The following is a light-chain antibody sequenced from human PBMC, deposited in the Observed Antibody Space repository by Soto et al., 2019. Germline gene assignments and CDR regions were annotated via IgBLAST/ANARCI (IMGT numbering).Light chain of an antibody. J-gene: IGKJ5*01. CDR2: GAS. V-gene: IGKV3D-20*02. CDR1: QSVSSSY. Sequence: EIVLTQSPGTLSLSPGDRATLSCRASQSVSSSYLACYQQKPVQAPRNLIYGASSRATGIPARFSGSGSGTDFTITISSLEPEDFVVYYCQQRSNWPSITFGQGTRLEIK. CDR3: QQRSNWPSIT.